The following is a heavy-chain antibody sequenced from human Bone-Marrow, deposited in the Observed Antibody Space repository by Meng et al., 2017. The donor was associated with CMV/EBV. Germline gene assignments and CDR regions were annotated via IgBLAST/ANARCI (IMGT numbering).Heavy chain of an antibody. CDR2: IYYRGST. CDR1: GGSVSSGSYY. Sequence: SETLSLACTVSGGSVSSGSYYWSWIRQHPGKGLEWIGYIYYRGSTNYNPSLKSRGTISVDTSKNQFTLKLSSVTAGDTAVDYCARVDYDSSGYYEDFDYWGQGTLVTVSS. D-gene: IGHD3-22*01. V-gene: IGHV4-61*01. CDR3: ARVDYDSSGYYEDFDY. J-gene: IGHJ4*02.